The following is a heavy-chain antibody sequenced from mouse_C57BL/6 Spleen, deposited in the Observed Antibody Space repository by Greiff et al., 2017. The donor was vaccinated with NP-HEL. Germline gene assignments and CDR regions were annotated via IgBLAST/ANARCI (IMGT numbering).Heavy chain of an antibody. D-gene: IGHD1-1*01. Sequence: QVQLQQPGAELVKPGASVKVSCKASGYTFTSYWMHWVKQRPGQGLEWIGRIPPSDSDTNYNQKFKGKATLTVDKSSSTAYMQLSSLTAEDSAVYYCGRGYYGASYFDYWGQCTTLTVSS. J-gene: IGHJ2*01. CDR1: GYTFTSYW. CDR2: IPPSDSDT. CDR3: GRGYYGASYFDY. V-gene: IGHV1-74*01.